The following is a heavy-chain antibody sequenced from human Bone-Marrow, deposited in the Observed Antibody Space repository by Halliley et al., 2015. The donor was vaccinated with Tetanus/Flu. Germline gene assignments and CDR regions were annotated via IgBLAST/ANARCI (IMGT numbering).Heavy chain of an antibody. J-gene: IGHJ6*02. V-gene: IGHV4-59*11. Sequence: GLVKPSETLSLTCAVSGDSISSHYWSWIRLPPGKGLEWIGSIYYSGNTNYNPSLKSRVTISVDTSKNQFSLKLNSVTAADTAVYYCARDTTSGFYYYGLDVWGQGTTVTVSS. CDR3: ARDTTSGFYYYGLDV. CDR2: IYYSGNT. D-gene: IGHD2-2*01. CDR1: GDSISSHY.